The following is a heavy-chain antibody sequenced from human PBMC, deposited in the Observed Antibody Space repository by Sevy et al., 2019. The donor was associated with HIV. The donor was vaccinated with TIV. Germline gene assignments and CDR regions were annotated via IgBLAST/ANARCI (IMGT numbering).Heavy chain of an antibody. CDR2: IKSKTDGGTT. D-gene: IGHD3-16*01. CDR3: TTASIMITFGPRRSDAFDI. Sequence: GGSLRLSCAASGFTFSNAWMSWVRQAPGKGLEWVGRIKSKTDGGTTDYAAPVKGRFTISRDDSKNTLYLQMKSLKTKDPAVYYCTTASIMITFGPRRSDAFDIWGQGTMVTVSS. J-gene: IGHJ3*02. V-gene: IGHV3-15*01. CDR1: GFTFSNAW.